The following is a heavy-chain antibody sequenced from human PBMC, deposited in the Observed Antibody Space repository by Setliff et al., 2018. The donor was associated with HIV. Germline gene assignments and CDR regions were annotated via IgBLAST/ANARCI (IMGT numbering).Heavy chain of an antibody. V-gene: IGHV4-4*07. CDR2: IYTSGNT. D-gene: IGHD2-8*02. J-gene: IGHJ6*03. CDR3: ARVSITYWYSIPRDYYYYMDV. CDR1: GGSISSYY. Sequence: PSETLSLTCTVSGGSISSYYWSWIRQPAGKGLEWIGRIYTSGNTNYNPSLKSLKSRVTMSVDTSKNQFSLKVSSVTAADTAVYYCARVSITYWYSIPRDYYYYMDVWGEGTTVTVSS.